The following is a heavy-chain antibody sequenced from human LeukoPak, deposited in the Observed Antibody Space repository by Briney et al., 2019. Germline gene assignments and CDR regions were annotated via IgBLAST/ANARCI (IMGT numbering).Heavy chain of an antibody. CDR1: GYTFTGYY. Sequence: ASVKVSCKASGYTFTGYYMHWVRQASGQGLEWMGWINPNSGGTNYAQKFQGRVTMTRNTSISTAYMELSRLRSDDTAVYYCAREIRYSSSSGYYFDYWGQGTLVTVSS. CDR2: INPNSGGT. D-gene: IGHD6-6*01. V-gene: IGHV1-2*02. J-gene: IGHJ4*02. CDR3: AREIRYSSSSGYYFDY.